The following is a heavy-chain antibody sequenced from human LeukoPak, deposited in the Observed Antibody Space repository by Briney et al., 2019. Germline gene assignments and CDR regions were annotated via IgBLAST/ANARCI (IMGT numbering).Heavy chain of an antibody. J-gene: IGHJ4*02. CDR1: GGSISSYY. D-gene: IGHD1-26*01. V-gene: IGHV4-59*01. CDR2: IYYSGST. Sequence: SETLCLTCTVSGGSISSYYWSWIRQPPGKGLEWIGYIYYSGSTNYNPSLKSRVTISVDTSKNQFSLKLSSVTAADTAVYYCARDLGATGDYWGQGTLVTVSS. CDR3: ARDLGATGDY.